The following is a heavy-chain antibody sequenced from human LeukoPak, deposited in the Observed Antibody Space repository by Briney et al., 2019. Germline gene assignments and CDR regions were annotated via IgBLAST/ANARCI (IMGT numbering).Heavy chain of an antibody. Sequence: GGSLRLSCAASGFTFSSYGMHWVRQAPGKGLEGVAVISYDGNNKYYADSVKGRFTISRDNSKNTLDLQMHSLRAEDTAVYYCATYPDAYYYSGMDVWGQGTTVTVSS. V-gene: IGHV3-30*03. CDR2: ISYDGNNK. CDR1: GFTFSSYG. J-gene: IGHJ6*02. D-gene: IGHD3-10*01. CDR3: ATYPDAYYYSGMDV.